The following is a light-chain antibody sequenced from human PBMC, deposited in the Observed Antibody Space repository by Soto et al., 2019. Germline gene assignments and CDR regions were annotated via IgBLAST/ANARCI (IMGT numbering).Light chain of an antibody. CDR1: QRVSSSS. CDR2: STT. Sequence: EIVLTQSPDTLSLSRGERATLSCRASQRVSSSSLAWYQQKPGQAPRLLIYSTTYRAAGVPDRFSGSGSGTDFTLNIARLEPEEFAVYYCQQYGGSPRYTFGQGTKLEI. J-gene: IGKJ2*01. CDR3: QQYGGSPRYT. V-gene: IGKV3-20*01.